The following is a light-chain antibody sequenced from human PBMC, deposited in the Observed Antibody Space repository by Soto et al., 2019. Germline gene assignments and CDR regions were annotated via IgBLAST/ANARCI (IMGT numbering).Light chain of an antibody. Sequence: QSALTQPASVSGSPGQSITISCTGTSGDIGSYNRVSWYQQHPGKAPKLIIYEVTDRPSGVSKRFSGSKSGNTASLTISGLQAEDEAEYYCSSYTNINTRACVFGTGTQLTVL. CDR3: SSYTNINTRACV. CDR1: SGDIGSYNR. J-gene: IGLJ1*01. V-gene: IGLV2-14*01. CDR2: EVT.